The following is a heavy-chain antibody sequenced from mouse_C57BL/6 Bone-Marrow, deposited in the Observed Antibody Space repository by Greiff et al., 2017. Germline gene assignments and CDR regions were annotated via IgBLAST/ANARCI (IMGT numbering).Heavy chain of an antibody. D-gene: IGHD2-3*01. CDR3: TGIGYYPYAMDY. V-gene: IGHV6-3*01. CDR2: IRLKSDNYAT. Sequence: EVKLQESGGGLVQPGGSMKLSCVASGFTFSNYWMNWVRQSPEKGLEWVAQIRLKSDNYATHYAESVKGRFTISRDDSKSSVYLQMHNLRAEDTGIYYCTGIGYYPYAMDYWGQGTSVTVSS. CDR1: GFTFSNYW. J-gene: IGHJ4*01.